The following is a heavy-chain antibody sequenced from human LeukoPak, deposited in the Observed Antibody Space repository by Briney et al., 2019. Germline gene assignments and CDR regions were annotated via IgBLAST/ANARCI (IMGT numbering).Heavy chain of an antibody. J-gene: IGHJ4*02. V-gene: IGHV3-23*01. Sequence: RGSLTPSCAASGFSFTSLAMSWVRQAPGKGLEWVSAISGSGGSTYYADSVKGRFTISRDNSKNTLYLQMNSLRAEDTAVYYCAKDQAYNTPSLHYCGQGTLLTVSS. CDR2: ISGSGGST. D-gene: IGHD1-14*01. CDR3: AKDQAYNTPSLHY. CDR1: GFSFTSLA.